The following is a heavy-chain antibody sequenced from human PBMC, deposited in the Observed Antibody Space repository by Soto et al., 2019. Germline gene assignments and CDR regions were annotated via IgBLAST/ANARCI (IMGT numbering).Heavy chain of an antibody. D-gene: IGHD2-2*01. V-gene: IGHV1-18*01. J-gene: IGHJ6*02. CDR3: ARLRYCSSTSCFEDLDKEDYYYGMDV. CDR2: ISAYNGNT. CDR1: GYTFTSYG. Sequence: ASVKVSCKASGYTFTSYGMSWVRQAPGQGLEWMGWISAYNGNTNYAQKLQGRVTMTTDTSTSTAYMELRSLRSDDTAVYYCARLRYCSSTSCFEDLDKEDYYYGMDVWGQGTTVTVSS.